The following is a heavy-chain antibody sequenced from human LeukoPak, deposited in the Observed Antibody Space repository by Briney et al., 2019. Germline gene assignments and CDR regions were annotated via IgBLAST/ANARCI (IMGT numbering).Heavy chain of an antibody. CDR2: LGIAGDT. V-gene: IGHV3-13*01. CDR3: ARQMQSHGNFDS. J-gene: IGHJ4*02. Sequence: GGSLRLSCAASGFTVSSYAMHWIRQPIGKGLEWVSALGIAGDTFYPGSVKGRFTISRENARNSLYLQMNSLRAEDTAMYYCARQMQSHGNFDSWGQGTLVTVSS. CDR1: GFTVSSYA. D-gene: IGHD1-26*01.